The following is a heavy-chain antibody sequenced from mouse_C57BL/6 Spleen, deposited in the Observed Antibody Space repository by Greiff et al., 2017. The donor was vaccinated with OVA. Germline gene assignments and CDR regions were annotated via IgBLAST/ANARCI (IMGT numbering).Heavy chain of an antibody. V-gene: IGHV1-69*01. J-gene: IGHJ4*01. CDR1: GYTFTSYW. D-gene: IGHD3-1*01. Sequence: QVQLQQPGAELVMPGASVKLSCKASGYTFTSYWMHWVKQRPGQGLEWIGEIDPSDSYTTYNQKFKGKSTLTVDKSSSTAYMQLSSLTSEDSAVYYCARVGLRKGYYAMDYWGQGTSVTVSS. CDR2: IDPSDSYT. CDR3: ARVGLRKGYYAMDY.